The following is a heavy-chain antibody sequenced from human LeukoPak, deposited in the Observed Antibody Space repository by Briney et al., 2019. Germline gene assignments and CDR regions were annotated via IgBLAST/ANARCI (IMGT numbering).Heavy chain of an antibody. D-gene: IGHD5-24*01. CDR1: AGSISSSSYY. V-gene: IGHV4-39*01. CDR2: IYYSGST. Sequence: PSETLSLTCTVSAGSISSSSYYWGWIRQPPGKGLEWIGSIYYSGSTYYNPSLKSRVTISVDTSKNQFSLKLSSVTAADTAVYYCARRDYLATTKGRFDYWGQGTLVTVSS. CDR3: ARRDYLATTKGRFDY. J-gene: IGHJ4*02.